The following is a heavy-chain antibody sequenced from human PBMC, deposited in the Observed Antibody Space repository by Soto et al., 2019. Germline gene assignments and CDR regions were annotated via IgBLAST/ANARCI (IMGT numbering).Heavy chain of an antibody. D-gene: IGHD5-12*01. CDR1: GYTFTSYY. J-gene: IGHJ5*02. CDR2: INPSGGST. CDR3: ARAIVATITGIFWFDP. Sequence: GASVKVSCKASGYTFTSYYMHWVRQAPGQGLEWMGIINPSGGSTSYAQKFQGRVTMTRDTSTSTVYMELSSLRSEDTAVYYCARAIVATITGIFWFDPWGQGXLVTVYS. V-gene: IGHV1-46*01.